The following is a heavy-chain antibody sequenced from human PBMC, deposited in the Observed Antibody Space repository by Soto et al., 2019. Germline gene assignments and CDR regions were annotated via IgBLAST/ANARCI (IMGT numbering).Heavy chain of an antibody. CDR1: GFSFSTSA. V-gene: IGHV3-23*01. J-gene: IGHJ3*02. CDR3: AKEWAGDAFDI. Sequence: EVQLLESGGGLVQPGGSLRLSCAASGFSFSTSAMTWVRQAPGQGLEWVCSISFTGGTTYYADSVKGRFTLSRDNSKNNLYLHMTSLRAEETATYFCAKEWAGDAFDIWGQGTMVTVSS. CDR2: ISFTGGTT. D-gene: IGHD6-19*01.